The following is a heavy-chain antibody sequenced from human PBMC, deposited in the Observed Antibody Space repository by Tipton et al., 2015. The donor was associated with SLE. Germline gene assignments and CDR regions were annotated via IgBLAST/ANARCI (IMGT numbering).Heavy chain of an antibody. D-gene: IGHD6-6*01. Sequence: GSLRLSCAASGFTFSSYAMSWVRQAPGKGLEWVSVIYSGGSSTYYADSVKGRFTISRDDSKNTLYLQMNSLRAEDTAVYYCAKEGYSSSSGVGYFDYWGQGTLVTVSS. CDR1: GFTFSSYA. CDR2: IYSGGSST. J-gene: IGHJ4*02. V-gene: IGHV3-23*03. CDR3: AKEGYSSSSGVGYFDY.